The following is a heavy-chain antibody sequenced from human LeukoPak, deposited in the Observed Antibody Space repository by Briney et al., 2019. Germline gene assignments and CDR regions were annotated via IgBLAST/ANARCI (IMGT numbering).Heavy chain of an antibody. D-gene: IGHD6-19*01. CDR2: INQDGRQK. Sequence: GGSLRLSCAASGITFRSFYMSWVRQAPGKGLEWVANINQDGRQKNYVDSVKGRFTISRDNAKNSLFLEMNSLRSEDTAVYYCARDEEQLNMWGQGTMVTISS. CDR1: GITFRSFY. J-gene: IGHJ3*02. V-gene: IGHV3-7*04. CDR3: ARDEEQLNM.